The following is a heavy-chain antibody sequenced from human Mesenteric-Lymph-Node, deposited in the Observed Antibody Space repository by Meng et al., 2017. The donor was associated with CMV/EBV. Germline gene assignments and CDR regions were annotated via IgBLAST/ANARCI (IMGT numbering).Heavy chain of an antibody. CDR3: ARSHYDSSGYYSDF. Sequence: ASVKVSCKASGYTFTDYYIHWVRQAPGQGLEWMGWMNPNGGGASYAQKFQGRVTLTRDMSISTAYMELSRLRSDDTAVYYCARSHYDSSGYYSDFWGQGTLVTVSS. CDR2: MNPNGGGA. J-gene: IGHJ4*02. CDR1: GYTFTDYY. D-gene: IGHD3-22*01. V-gene: IGHV1-2*02.